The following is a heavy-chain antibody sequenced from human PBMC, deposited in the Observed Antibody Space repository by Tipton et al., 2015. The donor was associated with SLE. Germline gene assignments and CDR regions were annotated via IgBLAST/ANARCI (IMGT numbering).Heavy chain of an antibody. Sequence: TLSLTCAVSGGSISSRGYYWTWIRQHPGKGLEWIGDIYYTGSTYYNPSLKSRIIISVDTSKNQFSLKLTSVTAADTAVYYCARARSDYYGSGSDAFDIWGQGTRVTVSS. D-gene: IGHD3-10*01. CDR2: IYYTGST. V-gene: IGHV4-31*11. CDR3: ARARSDYYGSGSDAFDI. J-gene: IGHJ3*02. CDR1: GGSISSRGYY.